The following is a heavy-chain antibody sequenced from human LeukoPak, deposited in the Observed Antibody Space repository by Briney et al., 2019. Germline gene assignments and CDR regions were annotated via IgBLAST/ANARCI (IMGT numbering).Heavy chain of an antibody. J-gene: IGHJ3*02. CDR3: ARHRYCGGDCYSPDAFDI. Sequence: PSETVSLTCSVSGGSISSYHWSWIRQPPGKGLEWIGYIYFTGSTNYNPSLKSRLTISVDTSKNQFSLKLSSVTAADTAVYYCARHRYCGGDCYSPDAFDIWGQGTMVTVSA. V-gene: IGHV4-59*08. CDR2: IYFTGST. CDR1: GGSISSYH. D-gene: IGHD2-21*02.